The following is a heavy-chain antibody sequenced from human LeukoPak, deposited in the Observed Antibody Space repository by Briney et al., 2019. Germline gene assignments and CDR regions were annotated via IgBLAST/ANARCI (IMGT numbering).Heavy chain of an antibody. CDR1: GGSISSYY. J-gene: IGHJ3*02. Sequence: SQTLSLTCTVSGGSISSYYWRWIRQPAGKVLEWIARIYTSGSTNYNPSLKSRVTMSVDTSKNQFSLKLSSVTAADTAVYYCARPGIMGIAAPGVGRAFAIWGQGTMVTVSS. CDR2: IYTSGST. D-gene: IGHD6-13*01. V-gene: IGHV4-4*07. CDR3: ARPGIMGIAAPGVGRAFAI.